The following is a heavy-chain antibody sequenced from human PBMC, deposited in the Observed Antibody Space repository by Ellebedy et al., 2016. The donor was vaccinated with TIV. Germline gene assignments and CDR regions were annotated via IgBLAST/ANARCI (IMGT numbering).Heavy chain of an antibody. J-gene: IGHJ3*02. V-gene: IGHV3-7*01. D-gene: IGHD6-6*01. CDR3: ARIRLGTGAFDI. CDR1: GFTFSNAW. Sequence: GESLKISCAASGFTFSNAWMSWVRQAPGKGLEWVANIKQDGSEKYYVDSVKGRFTISRDNAKNSLYLQMNSLRAEDTAVYYCARIRLGTGAFDIWGQGTMVTVSS. CDR2: IKQDGSEK.